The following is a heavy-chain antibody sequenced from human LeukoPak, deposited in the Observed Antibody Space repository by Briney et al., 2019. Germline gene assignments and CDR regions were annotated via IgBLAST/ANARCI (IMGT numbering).Heavy chain of an antibody. CDR3: ARGGPNGDYDALSGRLGY. J-gene: IGHJ4*02. V-gene: IGHV3-30*04. CDR1: GFTFSSYA. D-gene: IGHD4-17*01. Sequence: PGGSLRLSCAASGFTFSSYAMHWVRQAPGKGLEWVAVISYDESNKYYADSVKGRFTISRDNSKNTLYLQMNSLRAEDTAVYYCARGGPNGDYDALSGRLGYWGQGTLVTVSS. CDR2: ISYDESNK.